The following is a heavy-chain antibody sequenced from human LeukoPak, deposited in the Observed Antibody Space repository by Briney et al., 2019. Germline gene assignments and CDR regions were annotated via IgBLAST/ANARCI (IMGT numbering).Heavy chain of an antibody. CDR3: AKRYFYDSSRGAFDV. CDR1: GFTFSSYP. Sequence: PGGSLRLSCAASGFTFSSYPMSWVRQAPGKGLEWVSSITGSGVGTYYADSVKGRFTISRDNSKNTLYLQMDSLRAGDTAVYNCAKRYFYDSSRGAFDVWGQGTMVTVSS. CDR2: ITGSGVGT. D-gene: IGHD3-22*01. J-gene: IGHJ3*01. V-gene: IGHV3-23*01.